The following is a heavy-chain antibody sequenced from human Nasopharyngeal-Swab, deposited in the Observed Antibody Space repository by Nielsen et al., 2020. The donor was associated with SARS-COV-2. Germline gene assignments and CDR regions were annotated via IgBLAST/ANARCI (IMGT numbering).Heavy chain of an antibody. CDR1: GFTFSSPC. V-gene: IGHV3-21*01. Sequence: GESLNISCAASGFTFSSPCMNWVRQAPGQGLEWVSHISYNSGHLYSAESVTCRFTITRDNAMKSLYLQMDSLRAEDTAVYYCARLVEAYKWYFDIWGRGTLVTVSS. J-gene: IGHJ2*01. CDR2: ISYNSGHL. CDR3: ARLVEAYKWYFDI. D-gene: IGHD2-21*01.